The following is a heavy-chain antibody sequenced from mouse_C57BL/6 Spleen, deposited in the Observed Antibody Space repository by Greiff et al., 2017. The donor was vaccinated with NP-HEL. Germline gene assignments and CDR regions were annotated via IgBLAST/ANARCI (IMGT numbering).Heavy chain of an antibody. Sequence: QVQLKESGAELVRPGTSVKVSCKASGYAFTNYLIEWVKQRPGQGLEWIGVINPGSGGTNYNEKFKGKATLTADKSSSTAYMQLSSLTSEDSAVYFCARSENPASPTVLNLDYWGQGTTLTVSS. CDR3: ARSENPASPTVLNLDY. CDR1: GYAFTNYL. D-gene: IGHD6-1*01. J-gene: IGHJ2*01. CDR2: INPGSGGT. V-gene: IGHV1-54*01.